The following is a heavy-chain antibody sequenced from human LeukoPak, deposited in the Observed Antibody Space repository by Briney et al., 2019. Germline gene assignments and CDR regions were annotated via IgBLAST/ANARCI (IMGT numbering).Heavy chain of an antibody. V-gene: IGHV3-30-3*01. J-gene: IGHJ4*02. Sequence: GGSLRLSCAASGFTFSSYAMHWVRQAPGKGLEWVAVISYDGSNKYYADSVKGRFTISRDNSKNTLYLQMNSLRAEDTAVYYCARDGHHYDSSGYTDYWGQGTLVTVSS. CDR2: ISYDGSNK. CDR3: ARDGHHYDSSGYTDY. D-gene: IGHD3-22*01. CDR1: GFTFSSYA.